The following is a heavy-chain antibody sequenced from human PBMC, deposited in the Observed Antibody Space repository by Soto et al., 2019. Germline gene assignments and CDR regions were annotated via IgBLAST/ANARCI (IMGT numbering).Heavy chain of an antibody. V-gene: IGHV3-7*01. D-gene: IGHD3-9*01. Sequence: GGSLRLSCTASEFTFSGYWMSWFRQAPGKGLEWVASIKHDRSKIYYVDSVKGRVTISRDNAKNSLYLQMNSLRAEDTAVYYCARKRYFDWGAPDDFMDVPGQRTSVPVS. J-gene: IGHJ6*02. CDR1: EFTFSGYW. CDR3: ARKRYFDWGAPDDFMDV. CDR2: IKHDRSKI.